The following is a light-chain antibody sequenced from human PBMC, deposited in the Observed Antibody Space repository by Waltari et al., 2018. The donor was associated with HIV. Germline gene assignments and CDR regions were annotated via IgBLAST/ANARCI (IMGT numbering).Light chain of an antibody. CDR3: AACDDSLSSWV. CDR1: SSNIGSNY. CDR2: GNN. J-gene: IGLJ3*02. Sequence: QSVLTQPPSASGTPVQRVTISCSGSSSNIGSNYVYWYQQLPATAPTLLIYGNNYRPSEVPDRFAGSKSGTSASLAISGLRSEDEADYDWAACDDSLSSWVFGARTKLTV. V-gene: IGLV1-47*01.